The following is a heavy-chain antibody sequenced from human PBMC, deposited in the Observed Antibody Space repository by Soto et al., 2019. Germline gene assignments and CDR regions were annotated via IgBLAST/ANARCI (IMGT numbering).Heavy chain of an antibody. Sequence: EVQLLESGGGSVQPGGSLRLSCAASGFTFSSYAMSWVRQAPGKGLEWVSAISGSGGSTYYADSVKGRFTISRDNSKNTLYLQMNSLRAEDTAVYYCANSGYAGYCSGGSCLNFDYWGQGTLVTVSS. CDR3: ANSGYAGYCSGGSCLNFDY. J-gene: IGHJ4*02. D-gene: IGHD2-15*01. V-gene: IGHV3-23*01. CDR1: GFTFSSYA. CDR2: ISGSGGST.